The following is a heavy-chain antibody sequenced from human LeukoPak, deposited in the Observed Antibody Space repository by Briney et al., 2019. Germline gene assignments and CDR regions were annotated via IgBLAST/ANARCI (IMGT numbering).Heavy chain of an antibody. V-gene: IGHV4-31*03. CDR1: GGSISSGGYY. J-gene: IGHJ5*02. CDR3: ARGNGYYYGSGILNWFDP. Sequence: SQTLSLTCTVSGGSISSGGYYWSWIRQHPGKGLEWIGYINHSGSTNYNPSLKSRVTISVDTSKNQFSLKLSSVTAADTAVYYCARGNGYYYGSGILNWFDPWGQGTLVTVSS. CDR2: INHSGST. D-gene: IGHD3-10*01.